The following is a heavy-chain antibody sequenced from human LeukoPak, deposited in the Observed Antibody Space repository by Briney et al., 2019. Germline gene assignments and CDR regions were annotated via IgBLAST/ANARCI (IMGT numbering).Heavy chain of an antibody. Sequence: SETLSLTCTVSGASISNYYWSWIRQPPGKGLEWVGYIFYSGSTNYSPSLKSRVTISLATSKNQFSLQLRSVTAADTAVYYCARFTTVVPAFWYFDLWGRGTLVTVSS. V-gene: IGHV4-59*08. CDR1: GASISNYY. CDR2: IFYSGST. CDR3: ARFTTVVPAFWYFDL. D-gene: IGHD4-23*01. J-gene: IGHJ2*01.